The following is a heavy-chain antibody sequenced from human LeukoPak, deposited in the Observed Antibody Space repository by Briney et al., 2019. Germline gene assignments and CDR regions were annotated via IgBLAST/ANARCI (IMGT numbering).Heavy chain of an antibody. V-gene: IGHV3-48*03. Sequence: GGSLRLSCAASGFIFSIYEMNWVRQAPGKGLEWVSYISSSGNTIYHADFVKGRFTISRDNAKNSLYLQMDSLRAEDTAVYYCASVHRALNYWGQGTLVTVSS. CDR1: GFIFSIYE. CDR3: ASVHRALNY. CDR2: ISSSGNTI. J-gene: IGHJ4*02. D-gene: IGHD1-1*01.